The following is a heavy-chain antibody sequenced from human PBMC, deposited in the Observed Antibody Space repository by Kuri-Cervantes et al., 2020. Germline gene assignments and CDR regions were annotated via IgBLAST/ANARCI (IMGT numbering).Heavy chain of an antibody. CDR3: ARDVKRYSSGRAPFDY. D-gene: IGHD6-19*01. CDR1: GYTFSSYG. J-gene: IGHJ4*02. CDR2: ISVYNGNT. Sequence: ASVKVSCKASGYTFSSYGISWVRQAPGQGLEWMGWISVYNGNTNYAQKLQGRVTMTTDTSTSTAYMELRSLRSDDTAVYYCARDVKRYSSGRAPFDYWGQGTLVTVSS. V-gene: IGHV1-18*01.